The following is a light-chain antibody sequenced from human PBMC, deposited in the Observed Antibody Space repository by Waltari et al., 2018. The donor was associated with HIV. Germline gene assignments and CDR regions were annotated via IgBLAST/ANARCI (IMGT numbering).Light chain of an antibody. CDR1: RSNIGSTF. CDR2: RNS. V-gene: IGLV1-47*01. CDR3: AAWDDSLSGGV. Sequence: QSVLTQPPSTSGTPGQSVTITCSGSRSNIGSTFVYWYQQVPGTAPKLLISRNSQRPSGVPDRFSGAKSGTSASLAISGLRAEDEADYYCAAWDDSLSGGVFGGGTKLTVL. J-gene: IGLJ2*01.